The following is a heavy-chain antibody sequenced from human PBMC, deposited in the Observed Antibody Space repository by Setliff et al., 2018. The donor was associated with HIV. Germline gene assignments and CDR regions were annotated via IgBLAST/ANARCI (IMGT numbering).Heavy chain of an antibody. Sequence: GASVKVSCKASGYTFSTYDIYWVRQATGQGLEWMGWMNPNSGNTAYAQKFQSRVTMTRNISISTAYMELNSLRSEDTAVYYCASAYCSSTSCYVRWGDGMDVWGQGTTVTVSS. CDR1: GYTFSTYD. D-gene: IGHD2-2*01. J-gene: IGHJ6*02. CDR3: ASAYCSSTSCYVRWGDGMDV. V-gene: IGHV1-8*02. CDR2: MNPNSGNT.